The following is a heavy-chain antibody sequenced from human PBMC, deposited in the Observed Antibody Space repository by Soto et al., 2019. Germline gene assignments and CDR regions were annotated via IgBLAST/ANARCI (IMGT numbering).Heavy chain of an antibody. J-gene: IGHJ4*02. CDR1: GYTFTGYY. Sequence: VASVKVSCKASGYTFTGYYMHWVRQAPGQGLEWMGWINPNSGGTNYAQKFQGRVSMTRDTSISTAYMELSRLRSDDTAVYYCARAPVDDCTNGVCFYCFDCWGQRTLGTVSS. CDR2: INPNSGGT. D-gene: IGHD2-8*01. CDR3: ARAPVDDCTNGVCFYCFDC. V-gene: IGHV1-2*02.